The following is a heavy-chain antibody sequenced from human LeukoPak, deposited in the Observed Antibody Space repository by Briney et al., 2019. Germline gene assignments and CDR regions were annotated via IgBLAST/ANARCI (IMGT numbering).Heavy chain of an antibody. J-gene: IGHJ3*02. CDR2: ISAYNGNT. CDR3: ARAYYGDYPDDAFDI. V-gene: IGHV1-18*01. Sequence: ASVKVSCKASVYTFTSYGISRVRQAPGQGLEWMGWISAYNGNTNYAQKLQGRVTMTTDTSTSTAYMELRSLRSDDTAVYYCARAYYGDYPDDAFDIWGQGTMVTVSS. CDR1: VYTFTSYG. D-gene: IGHD4-17*01.